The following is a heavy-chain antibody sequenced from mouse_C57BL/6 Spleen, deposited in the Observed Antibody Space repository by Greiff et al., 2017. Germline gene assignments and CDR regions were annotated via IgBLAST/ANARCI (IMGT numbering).Heavy chain of an antibody. CDR3: TRDPKDSTGYPFAD. CDR2: ISSGGDYI. J-gene: IGHJ3*01. CDR1: GFTFSSYA. V-gene: IGHV5-9-1*02. Sequence: EVHLVESGEGLVKPGGSLKLSCAASGFTFSSYAMSWVRQTPEKRLEWVAYISSGGDYIYYADTVKGRFTISGDDARNTLYLQMSSLKSEDTSMYYCTRDPKDSTGYPFADWGQGTLVTVSA. D-gene: IGHD3-2*02.